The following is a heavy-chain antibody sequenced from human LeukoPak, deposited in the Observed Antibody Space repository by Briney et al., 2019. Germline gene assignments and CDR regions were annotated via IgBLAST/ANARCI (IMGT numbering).Heavy chain of an antibody. Sequence: GGSLRLSCASSGFSFSSYEMTWVRQAPGKGLEWVSYISSSGSTIYYADSVKGRFTISRDNAKNSLYLQMNSLRAEDTAVYFCARGSWNFEYWGQGTLVTVSS. V-gene: IGHV3-48*03. D-gene: IGHD6-13*01. J-gene: IGHJ4*02. CDR3: ARGSWNFEY. CDR1: GFSFSSYE. CDR2: ISSSGSTI.